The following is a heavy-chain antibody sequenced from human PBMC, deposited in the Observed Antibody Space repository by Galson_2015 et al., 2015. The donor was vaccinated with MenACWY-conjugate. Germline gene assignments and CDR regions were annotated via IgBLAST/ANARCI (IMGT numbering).Heavy chain of an antibody. Sequence: CAISGDSVSSDSAAWNWIRQSPSRGLEWLGRTYYRSRWHKDYLISVKSRISIDPDTSKNQFSLQLNSVTPEDTAVYYCARDSTESGRWGDFDYWGQGTLVTVSS. V-gene: IGHV6-1*01. CDR1: GDSVSSDSAA. CDR3: ARDSTESGRWGDFDY. CDR2: TYYRSRWHK. J-gene: IGHJ4*02. D-gene: IGHD4-23*01.